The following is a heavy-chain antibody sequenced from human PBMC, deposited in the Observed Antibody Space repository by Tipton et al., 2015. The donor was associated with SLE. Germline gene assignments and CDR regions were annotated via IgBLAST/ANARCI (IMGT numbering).Heavy chain of an antibody. CDR3: ARPFSITGYYEAFEV. CDR2: VYSSGST. CDR1: GGSISGYY. Sequence: TLSLTCTVSGGSISGYYWSWIRQPAGKGLEWIGRVYSSGSTIYNPSIKSRITLSLDTSKNQFYLRVNSVTAADTAVYYCARPFSITGYYEAFEVWGPGTLVAVSS. V-gene: IGHV4-4*07. J-gene: IGHJ3*01. D-gene: IGHD3-9*01.